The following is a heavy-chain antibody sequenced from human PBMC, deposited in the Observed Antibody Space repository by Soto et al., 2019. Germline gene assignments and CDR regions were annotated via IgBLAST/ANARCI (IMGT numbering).Heavy chain of an antibody. J-gene: IGHJ4*02. CDR3: ARVDDFWSGPQAY. D-gene: IGHD3-3*01. Sequence: GGSLRLSCAASGFTFSSHWMSWVRQAPGKGLEWVANIKQDGSEKYYVDSVKGRFTISRDNAKNSLYLQMNSLRAEDTAVYYCARVDDFWSGPQAYWGQGTLVTVSS. CDR1: GFTFSSHW. CDR2: IKQDGSEK. V-gene: IGHV3-7*05.